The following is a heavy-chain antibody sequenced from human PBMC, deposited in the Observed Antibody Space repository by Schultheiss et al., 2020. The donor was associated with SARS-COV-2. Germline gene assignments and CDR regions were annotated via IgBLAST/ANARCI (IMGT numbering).Heavy chain of an antibody. J-gene: IGHJ4*02. Sequence: ESLKISCAATGFTFSQYSFHWVRQAPGKGLEWVSSISASGSYIYYADSVKGRFTISRDNAKKRDNAKNSLYLQMNSLTAEDTGIYYCARGWGHYDILTGYGFDYWGPGTLVTVSS. CDR3: ARGWGHYDILTGYGFDY. CDR2: ISASGSYI. V-gene: IGHV3-21*03. D-gene: IGHD3-9*01. CDR1: GFTFSQYS.